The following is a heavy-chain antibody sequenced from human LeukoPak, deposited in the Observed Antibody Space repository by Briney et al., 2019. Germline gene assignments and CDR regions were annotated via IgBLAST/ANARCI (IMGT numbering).Heavy chain of an antibody. CDR1: GYTFITYS. CDR3: ARPTSIIPASNIYYYYYAMDL. D-gene: IGHD2-2*01. V-gene: IGHV1-46*01. Sequence: ASVKVSCKASGYTFITYSLHWVRQAPGQGLEWMGMINPSGGSTTYPQKFQGRVTMTRDASTSTVYMELSSLSSEDTAVYYCARPTSIIPASNIYYYYYAMDLWGQGTTVTVSS. CDR2: INPSGGST. J-gene: IGHJ6*02.